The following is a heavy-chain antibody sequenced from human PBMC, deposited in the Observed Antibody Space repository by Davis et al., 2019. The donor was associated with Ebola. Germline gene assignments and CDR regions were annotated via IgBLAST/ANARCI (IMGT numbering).Heavy chain of an antibody. Sequence: PSETLSLTCTVSGYSISSSYWSWIRQPPGKGLEWIGYIYYSGSTNYNPSLKSRVTISVDTSKNQFSLKLSSVTAADTAVYYCARDMVYYYGSGSYPGGYYYYGMDVWGQGTTVTVSS. CDR1: GYSISSSY. J-gene: IGHJ6*02. D-gene: IGHD3-10*01. V-gene: IGHV4-59*01. CDR3: ARDMVYYYGSGSYPGGYYYYGMDV. CDR2: IYYSGST.